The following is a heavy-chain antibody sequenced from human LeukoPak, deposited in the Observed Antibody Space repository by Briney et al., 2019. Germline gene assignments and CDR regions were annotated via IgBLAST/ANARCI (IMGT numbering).Heavy chain of an antibody. V-gene: IGHV3-30*07. CDR3: ARGMDV. Sequence: GGSLRLSCGASGFTFSSYAMHWVRQAPGKGLEWVAVISYDGSNKYYADSVKGRFTISRDNAKNSLYLQMNSLRAEDTAVYYCARGMDVWGQGTTVTVSS. CDR1: GFTFSSYA. CDR2: ISYDGSNK. J-gene: IGHJ6*02.